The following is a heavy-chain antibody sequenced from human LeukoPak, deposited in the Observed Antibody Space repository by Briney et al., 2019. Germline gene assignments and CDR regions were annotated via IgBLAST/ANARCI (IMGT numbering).Heavy chain of an antibody. V-gene: IGHV3-23*01. D-gene: IGHD2-2*02. CDR2: NSGSGGST. Sequence: GPSLRLSCAASGFTFSSYAMSWVRQAPGKGLEWVSANSGSGGSTYYADSVKGRFTISRDNSKNTLYLQMNSLRAEDTAVYYCAKDLDCSSTSCDRDYWGQGTLVTVSS. CDR3: AKDLDCSSTSCDRDY. CDR1: GFTFSSYA. J-gene: IGHJ4*02.